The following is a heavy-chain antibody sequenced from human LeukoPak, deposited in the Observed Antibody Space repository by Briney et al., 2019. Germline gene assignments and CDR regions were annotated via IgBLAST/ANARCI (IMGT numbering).Heavy chain of an antibody. CDR1: GGSISSGGYY. J-gene: IGHJ6*03. CDR2: IYHSGST. D-gene: IGHD1-14*01. CDR3: ARDAHHDYYYMDV. V-gene: IGHV4-30-2*01. Sequence: SETLSLTCTVSGGSISSGGYYWSWIRQPPEKGLEWIGYIYHSGSTYYNPALKSRVTISVDRSKNQFSLKLSSVTAADTAVYYCARDAHHDYYYMDVWGKGTTVTVSS.